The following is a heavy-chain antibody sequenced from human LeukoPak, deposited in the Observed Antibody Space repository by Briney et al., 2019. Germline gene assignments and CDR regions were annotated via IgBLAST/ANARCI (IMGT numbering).Heavy chain of an antibody. CDR1: GFTFSSYA. J-gene: IGHJ4*02. CDR2: ISGSAGST. CDR3: AKSSESHSSGWYVRYYFDY. Sequence: GGSLRLSCAASGFTFSSYAMSWVRQAPGKGLEWVSAISGSAGSTNYADSVKGRFTISRDNSKNTLYLQMNSLRAEDTAVYYCAKSSESHSSGWYVRYYFDYWGQGTLVTVSS. V-gene: IGHV3-23*01. D-gene: IGHD6-19*01.